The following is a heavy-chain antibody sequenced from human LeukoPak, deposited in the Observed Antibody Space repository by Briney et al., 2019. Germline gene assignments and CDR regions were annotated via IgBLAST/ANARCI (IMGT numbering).Heavy chain of an antibody. D-gene: IGHD3-22*01. Sequence: SETLSPTCTVSGDSISSGYYWGWIRQPPGKGLEWIGSIYHSGSTNYNPSLKSRVTISGDTSKNQFSLRLSSVTAADTAVYYCARASYSYDINGWVPFDYWGQGTLVTVSS. CDR2: IYHSGST. CDR3: ARASYSYDINGWVPFDY. CDR1: GDSISSGYY. V-gene: IGHV4-38-2*02. J-gene: IGHJ4*02.